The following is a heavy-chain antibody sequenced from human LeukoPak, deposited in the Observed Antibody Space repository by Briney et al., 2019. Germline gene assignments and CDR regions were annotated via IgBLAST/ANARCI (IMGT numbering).Heavy chain of an antibody. J-gene: IGHJ4*02. CDR2: ISGSGGST. CDR3: AKEGGIVVVPAATHY. Sequence: GGSLRLSCAASGFTFSSYAMSWVRQAPGKGLEWVSAISGSGGSTYYADSVKGRFTISRDNSKNTLYPQMNSLRAEDTAVYYCAKEGGIVVVPAATHYWGQGTLVTASS. D-gene: IGHD2-2*01. V-gene: IGHV3-23*01. CDR1: GFTFSSYA.